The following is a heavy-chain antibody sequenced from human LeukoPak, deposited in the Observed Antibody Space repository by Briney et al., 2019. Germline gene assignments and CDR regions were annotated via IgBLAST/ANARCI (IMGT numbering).Heavy chain of an antibody. CDR3: AKAFTGAVAGSRGLGY. Sequence: GGSLRLSCAASGFTFSSYAMSWVRQAPGKGLEWVSAISGSGGSTYYADSVKGRFTISRDNSKNTLYLQMNSLRAEDTAVYYCAKAFTGAVAGSRGLGYWGQGTLLTVSP. CDR2: ISGSGGST. D-gene: IGHD6-19*01. CDR1: GFTFSSYA. J-gene: IGHJ4*02. V-gene: IGHV3-23*01.